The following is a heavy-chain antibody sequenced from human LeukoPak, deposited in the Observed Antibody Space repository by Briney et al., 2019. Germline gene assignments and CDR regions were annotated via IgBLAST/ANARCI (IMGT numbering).Heavy chain of an antibody. CDR3: ARAYSGSALYYYGMDV. J-gene: IGHJ6*02. Sequence: GGSLRLSCAASGFTFSSYSMNWVRQAPGKGLEWVSSIGSSSSYTNYADSVKGRFTISRDNAKNSLYLQMNSLRAEDTAVYYCARAYSGSALYYYGMDVWGQGTTVTVSS. CDR1: GFTFSSYS. CDR2: IGSSSSYT. D-gene: IGHD1-26*01. V-gene: IGHV3-21*04.